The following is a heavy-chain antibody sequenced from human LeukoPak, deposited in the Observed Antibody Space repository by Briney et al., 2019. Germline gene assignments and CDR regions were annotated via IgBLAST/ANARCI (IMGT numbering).Heavy chain of an antibody. CDR3: ARVGVGATVKGHFDY. V-gene: IGHV7-4-1*02. J-gene: IGHJ4*02. CDR1: GYTFTSYA. CDR2: INTNTGNP. D-gene: IGHD1-26*01. Sequence: SVKVSCKASGYTFTSYAMNWVRQAPGQGLEWMGWINTNTGNPTYAQGFTGRFVFSLDTSVSTAYLQISSLKAEDTAVYYCARVGVGATVKGHFDYWGQGTLVTVSS.